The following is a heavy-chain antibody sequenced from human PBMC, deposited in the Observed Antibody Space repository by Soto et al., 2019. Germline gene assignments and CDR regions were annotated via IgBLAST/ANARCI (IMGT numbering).Heavy chain of an antibody. CDR1: GGSISSYY. Sequence: PSETLSLTCTVSGGSISSYYWSWIRQPPGKGLEWIGYIYYSGSTNYNPSLKSRVTISVDTSKNQFSLKLSSVTAADTAVYYCATSYDFWSGYYPWGQGTLVTVSS. V-gene: IGHV4-59*01. CDR2: IYYSGST. D-gene: IGHD3-3*01. CDR3: ATSYDFWSGYYP. J-gene: IGHJ5*02.